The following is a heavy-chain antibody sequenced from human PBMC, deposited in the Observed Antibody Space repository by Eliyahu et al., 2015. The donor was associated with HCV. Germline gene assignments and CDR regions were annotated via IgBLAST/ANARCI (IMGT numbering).Heavy chain of an antibody. Sequence: QVQLQESGPGLVKPSETLSLTCXVXGGPISXYXWSWIRQTPGKGLEWIGYTHYSGSTNYNPSLKSRVTISVDTSKNQFSLKLSSVTAADTAMYYCASGGGGIAVTGTGGWFDPWGQGTLVTVSS. D-gene: IGHD6-19*01. CDR1: GGPISXYX. CDR2: THYSGST. CDR3: ASGGGGIAVTGTGGWFDP. V-gene: IGHV4-59*01. J-gene: IGHJ5*02.